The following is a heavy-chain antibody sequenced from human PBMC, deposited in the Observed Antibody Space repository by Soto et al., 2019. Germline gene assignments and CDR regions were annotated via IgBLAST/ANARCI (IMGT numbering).Heavy chain of an antibody. J-gene: IGHJ3*02. CDR3: ARNLVTTREFDI. Sequence: SVKVSCKASGGTFSTYSITWVRQAPGQGPEWMGRIIPVLGLANYAQKFHGRVTITADKSTSTAYMELSSLRSEDTAVYYCARNLVTTREFDIWGQGTMVTVSS. D-gene: IGHD5-18*01. V-gene: IGHV1-69*02. CDR2: IIPVLGLA. CDR1: GGTFSTYS.